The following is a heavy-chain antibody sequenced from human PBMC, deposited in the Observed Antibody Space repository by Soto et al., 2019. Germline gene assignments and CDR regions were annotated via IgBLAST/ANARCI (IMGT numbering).Heavy chain of an antibody. V-gene: IGHV4-30-4*01. CDR3: AVSGGNYNFDN. CDR1: GGSVSSGDYY. D-gene: IGHD2-15*01. J-gene: IGHJ4*02. CDR2: FSHGGNT. Sequence: QVQLRESGPGLVKPSQTLSLTCSVSGGSVSSGDYYWSWIRQSPGKGLEWIAYFSHGGNTYYSPPLKGRVTVSVNMSKKQFSLRLRSVTAADTATYYCAVSGGNYNFDNWGQGTLVTVSS.